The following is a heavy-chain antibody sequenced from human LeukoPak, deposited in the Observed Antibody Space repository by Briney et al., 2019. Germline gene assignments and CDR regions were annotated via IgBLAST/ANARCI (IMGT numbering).Heavy chain of an antibody. CDR3: ARYVYGAVTSFDY. CDR2: ISTRSDYI. J-gene: IGHJ4*02. Sequence: GGSLRLSCAASQFTFTDYTMNCVRRAPGKGLEWVSSISTRSDYIYYAESVKGRFTISRDNAKNSLYLQMNSLRAEDTAVYYCARYVYGAVTSFDYWGQGTLVTVSS. CDR1: QFTFTDYT. V-gene: IGHV3-21*01. D-gene: IGHD2-8*01.